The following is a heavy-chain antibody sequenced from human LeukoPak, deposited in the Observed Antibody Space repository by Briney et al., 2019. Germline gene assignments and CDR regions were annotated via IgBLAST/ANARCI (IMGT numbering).Heavy chain of an antibody. J-gene: IGHJ4*02. CDR3: ARDGRGAVAGTGFDY. CDR1: GGTFSSYA. CDR2: IIPIFGTA. Sequence: SVKVSCKASGGTFSSYAISWVRQAPGQGLEWMGGIIPIFGTANYAQKFRGRVTITADKSTSTAYMELSSLRSEDTAVYYCARDGRGAVAGTGFDYWGQGTLVTVSS. V-gene: IGHV1-69*06. D-gene: IGHD6-19*01.